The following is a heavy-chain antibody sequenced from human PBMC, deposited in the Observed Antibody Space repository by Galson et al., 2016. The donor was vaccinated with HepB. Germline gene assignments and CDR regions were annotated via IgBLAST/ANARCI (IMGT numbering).Heavy chain of an antibody. V-gene: IGHV3-11*06. CDR3: ARTARFGLVMASPYDAFDI. Sequence: SLRLSCAASGFSFTDYYMDWIRQAPGKGLEWVSYITSSGTYTNYADSVKGRFTISRDNAEKSLYLQMSSLRAEDTAVYYCARTARFGLVMASPYDAFDIWGRGTMVTVSS. J-gene: IGHJ3*02. CDR1: GFSFTDYY. D-gene: IGHD3-3*01. CDR2: ITSSGTYT.